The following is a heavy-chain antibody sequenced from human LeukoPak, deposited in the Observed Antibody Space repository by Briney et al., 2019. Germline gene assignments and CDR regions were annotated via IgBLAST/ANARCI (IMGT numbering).Heavy chain of an antibody. CDR1: GFTFSTYI. V-gene: IGHV3-21*01. CDR2: ISSSGTYI. J-gene: IGHJ4*02. Sequence: GGSLRLSYSASGFTFSTYIMNWVRQAPGKGLEWVSYISSSGTYIYYADSVKGRFTISRDNAKNSLYLQMNSLRAEDTSVYYCARGDLDMNDYWGQGTLVTVSS. D-gene: IGHD3-16*01. CDR3: ARGDLDMNDY.